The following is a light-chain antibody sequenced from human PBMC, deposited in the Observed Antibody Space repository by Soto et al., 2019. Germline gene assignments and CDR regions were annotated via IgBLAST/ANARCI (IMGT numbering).Light chain of an antibody. CDR2: YDS. V-gene: IGLV3-21*04. CDR3: QVWDSSSDHVV. Sequence: SYELTQPHSVSGAPGKTARITCGGNNIGSKSLHWYQQKPGQAPVLVIYYDSDRPSGIPERFSGSNSGNTATLTIRRVEAGDEADYYCQVWDSSSDHVVFGGGTKLTVL. CDR1: NIGSKS. J-gene: IGLJ2*01.